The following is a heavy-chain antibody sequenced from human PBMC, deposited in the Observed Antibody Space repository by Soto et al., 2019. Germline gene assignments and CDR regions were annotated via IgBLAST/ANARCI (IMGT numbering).Heavy chain of an antibody. V-gene: IGHV4-34*01. CDR2: INHSGST. D-gene: IGHD1-7*01. CDR1: GGSFSGYY. Sequence: SETLSLTXAVYGGSFSGYYWSWIRQPPGKGLEWIGEINHSGSTNYNPSLKSRVTISVDTSKNQFSLKLSSVTAADTAVYYCARASRRLTGTTIYYYYYYGMDVWGQGTTVTVSS. CDR3: ARASRRLTGTTIYYYYYYGMDV. J-gene: IGHJ6*02.